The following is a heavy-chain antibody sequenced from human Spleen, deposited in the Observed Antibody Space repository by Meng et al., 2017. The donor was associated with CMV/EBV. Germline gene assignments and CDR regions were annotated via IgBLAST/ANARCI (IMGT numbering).Heavy chain of an antibody. D-gene: IGHD6-6*01. Sequence: GESLKISCAASGFTLSKYWMTWVRQAPGKGLEWVSVIYSGGSTYYADSVKGRFTISRDNSKNTLYLQMNSLRAEDTAVYYCARENYLAIAARDYWGQGTLVTVSS. CDR3: ARENYLAIAARDY. CDR1: GFTLSKYW. CDR2: IYSGGST. J-gene: IGHJ4*02. V-gene: IGHV3-66*02.